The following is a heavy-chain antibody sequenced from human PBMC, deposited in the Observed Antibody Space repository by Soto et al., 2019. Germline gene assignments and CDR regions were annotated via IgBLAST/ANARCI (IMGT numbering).Heavy chain of an antibody. D-gene: IGHD6-13*01. CDR2: IYYSGST. CDR3: ARGIAAADGLDY. J-gene: IGHJ4*02. Sequence: SETLSLTCTVSGGSISSGGYYWSWIRQHPGKGLEWIGYIYYSGSTYYNPSLKSRVTISVDTSKNQFSLKLSSVTAADTAVYYCARGIAAADGLDYWGQGTLVTVSS. CDR1: GGSISSGGYY. V-gene: IGHV4-31*03.